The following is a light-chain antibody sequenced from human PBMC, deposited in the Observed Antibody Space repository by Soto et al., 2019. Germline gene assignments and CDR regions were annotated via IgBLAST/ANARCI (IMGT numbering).Light chain of an antibody. CDR2: GAS. Sequence: EIVLTQSPGTLSLSPGGRATLSCRASPSVSSSYLAWYQQKPGQAPRLLMYGASSRATGIPDRFSGSGSGTDFTLTISRLEPEDFAVYYCQQYGSSSWTFGQGTKVEIK. CDR3: QQYGSSSWT. J-gene: IGKJ1*01. CDR1: PSVSSSY. V-gene: IGKV3-20*01.